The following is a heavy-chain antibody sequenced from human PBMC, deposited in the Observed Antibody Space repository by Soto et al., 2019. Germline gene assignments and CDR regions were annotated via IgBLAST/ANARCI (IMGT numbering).Heavy chain of an antibody. CDR1: GGTFSSYT. V-gene: IGHV1-69*08. Sequence: QVQLVQSGAEVKKPGSSVKVSCKASGGTFSSYTISWVRQAPGQGLEWMGRIIPILGIANYAQKFQGRVTITADKSTSTAYMELSSLRSEDTAVYYCAREKLALKDGDYDPLWYFDLWGRGTLVTVSS. CDR2: IIPILGIA. J-gene: IGHJ2*01. D-gene: IGHD4-17*01. CDR3: AREKLALKDGDYDPLWYFDL.